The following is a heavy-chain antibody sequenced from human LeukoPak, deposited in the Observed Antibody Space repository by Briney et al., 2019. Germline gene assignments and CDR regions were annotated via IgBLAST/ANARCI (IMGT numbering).Heavy chain of an antibody. J-gene: IGHJ3*02. Sequence: GGSLRLSCAASGFTFSTYWMSWVRQAPGKGREWVANIKQDGSEKYDVDSVKGRFTISRDNTKNSLYLQMNSLRAEDTAVYYCAKVSWNYGTAFDIWGQGTMVTVSS. D-gene: IGHD1-7*01. CDR3: AKVSWNYGTAFDI. CDR1: GFTFSTYW. V-gene: IGHV3-7*01. CDR2: IKQDGSEK.